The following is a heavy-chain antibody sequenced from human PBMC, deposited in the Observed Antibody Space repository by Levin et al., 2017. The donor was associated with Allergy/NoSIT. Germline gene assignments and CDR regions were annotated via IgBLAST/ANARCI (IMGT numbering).Heavy chain of an antibody. Sequence: GSLRLSCAVYGGSFSGYYWSWIRQPPGKGLEWIGEINHSGSTNYNPSLKSRVTISVDTSKNQFSLKLSSVTAADTAVYYCARDKHYYGSGSEGWFDPWGQGTLVTVSS. V-gene: IGHV4-34*01. D-gene: IGHD3-10*01. CDR3: ARDKHYYGSGSEGWFDP. CDR1: GGSFSGYY. CDR2: INHSGST. J-gene: IGHJ5*02.